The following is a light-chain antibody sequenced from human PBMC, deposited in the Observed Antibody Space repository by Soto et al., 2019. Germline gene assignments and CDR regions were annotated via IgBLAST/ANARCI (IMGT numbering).Light chain of an antibody. CDR1: QSISSR. CDR3: QQRSNWPLT. Sequence: DIDITRAPSTLSASVTDRVTITCRASQSISSRLAWYQQRPGKAPKLLIYDASSLESGVPSRFSGSGSGTEFTLTISSLEPEDFAVYYCQQRSNWPLTFGPGTKVD. V-gene: IGKV1-5*01. CDR2: DAS. J-gene: IGKJ3*01.